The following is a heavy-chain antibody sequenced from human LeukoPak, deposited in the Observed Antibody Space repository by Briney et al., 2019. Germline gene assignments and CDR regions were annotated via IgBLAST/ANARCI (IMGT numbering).Heavy chain of an antibody. CDR2: IYYSGST. CDR3: ARHMYSSSWYRRHYYMDV. CDR1: GGSISSSSYY. J-gene: IGHJ6*03. D-gene: IGHD6-13*01. V-gene: IGHV4-39*01. Sequence: PSETLCLTCTVSGGSISSSSYYWGWIRQPPGKGLEWIGSIYYSGSTYYNPSLKSRVTISVDTSKNQCSLKLSSVTAADTAVYYCARHMYSSSWYRRHYYMDVWGKGTTVTVSS.